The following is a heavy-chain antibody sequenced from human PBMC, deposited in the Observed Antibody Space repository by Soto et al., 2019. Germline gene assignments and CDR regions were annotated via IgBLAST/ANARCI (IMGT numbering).Heavy chain of an antibody. CDR3: ARDGVGTTTYFGYFDY. Sequence: KGLEWVAVIRFDGSNTYYADSVKGRFTISRDNPKNMLYLQMNSLRAEDTAIYYCARDGVGTTTYFGYFDYWGLGTLVTVFS. CDR2: IRFDGSNT. D-gene: IGHD1-26*01. V-gene: IGHV3-33*01. J-gene: IGHJ4*02.